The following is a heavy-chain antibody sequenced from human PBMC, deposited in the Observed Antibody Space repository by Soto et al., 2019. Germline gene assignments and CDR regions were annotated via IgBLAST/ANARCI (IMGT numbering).Heavy chain of an antibody. CDR2: IYYSGST. CDR3: ARQSSGWYLFYFDY. V-gene: IGHV4-39*01. CDR1: GGSISSSRYY. Sequence: QLQLQESGPGLVKPSETLSLTCAVSGGSISSSRYYWDWIRQPPGKGLEWIGSIYYSGSTYYNPSLKSRVTISVDTSKNQFSLQLSFVTAADTAVYYCARQSSGWYLFYFDYWGQGTLVTVSS. D-gene: IGHD6-19*01. J-gene: IGHJ4*02.